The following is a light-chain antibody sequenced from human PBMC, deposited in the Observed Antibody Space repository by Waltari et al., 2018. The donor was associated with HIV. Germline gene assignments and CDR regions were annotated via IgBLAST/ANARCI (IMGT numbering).Light chain of an antibody. Sequence: QSALTQPPSASGSPGQSVTISCTGTSSDVGAYNYVSWYQQHPGKAPKLMIYEVIKRPSGVPVRFSGSKSGNTASLTVSGLQAEDEADYYCSSYAGSNNVIFGGGTKVTVL. CDR2: EVI. CDR1: SSDVGAYNY. V-gene: IGLV2-8*01. CDR3: SSYAGSNNVI. J-gene: IGLJ2*01.